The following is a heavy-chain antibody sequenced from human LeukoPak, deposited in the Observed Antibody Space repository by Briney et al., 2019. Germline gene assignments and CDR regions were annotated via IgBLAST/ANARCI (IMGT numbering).Heavy chain of an antibody. CDR1: GYSISSGYY. CDR3: ARGLFAVTLGIYYFDY. J-gene: IGHJ4*02. V-gene: IGHV4-38-2*02. CDR2: IYHSGST. Sequence: SETLSLTCTVSGYSISSGYYWGWIRQPPGKGLEWIGSIYHSGSTYYNPSLKSRVTISVDTSKNQFSLKLSSVTAADTAVYYCARGLFAVTLGIYYFDYWGQGTLVTVSS. D-gene: IGHD4-23*01.